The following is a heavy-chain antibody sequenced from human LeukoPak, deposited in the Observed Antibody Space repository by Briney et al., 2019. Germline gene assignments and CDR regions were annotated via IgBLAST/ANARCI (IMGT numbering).Heavy chain of an antibody. D-gene: IGHD6-13*01. V-gene: IGHV4-59*01. J-gene: IGHJ3*02. CDR1: GGSISSYY. Sequence: SETLSLTCTVSGGSISSYYWSWIRQPPGKGLEWIGYIYYSGSTNYNPSLKSRVTISVDTSKNQFSLKLSSVTAADTAVYYCARVGQQLVLRAFDIWGQGTMVTVSS. CDR3: ARVGQQLVLRAFDI. CDR2: IYYSGST.